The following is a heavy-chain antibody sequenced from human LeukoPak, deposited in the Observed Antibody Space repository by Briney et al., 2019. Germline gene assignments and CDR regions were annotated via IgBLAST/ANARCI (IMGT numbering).Heavy chain of an antibody. CDR1: GFTLSSYA. D-gene: IGHD3-10*01. V-gene: IGHV3-23*01. CDR2: ISDSGNT. Sequence: GGSLRLSCAASGFTLSSYAMSWVRQAPGKGLEWVSAISDSGNTYHADSVKGQFTISRDSSKNTLYLQMNSLRAEDTAVYYCAKDSTMVRGAAPYNWFDPWGQGTLVTVSS. J-gene: IGHJ5*02. CDR3: AKDSTMVRGAAPYNWFDP.